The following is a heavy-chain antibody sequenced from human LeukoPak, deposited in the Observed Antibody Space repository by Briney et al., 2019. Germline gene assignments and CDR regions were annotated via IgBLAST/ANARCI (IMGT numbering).Heavy chain of an antibody. CDR1: GFTFSSYG. CDR3: AKEGDWDGSGSSLDY. V-gene: IGHV3-30*02. J-gene: IGHJ4*02. CDR2: IWYDGSNK. D-gene: IGHD3-10*01. Sequence: GGSLRLSCAASGFTFSSYGMHWVRQAPGKGLEWVAVIWYDGSNKYYADSVKGRFTISRDNSKNTQYLQMNSLRAEDTAVYYCAKEGDWDGSGSSLDYWGQGTLVTVSS.